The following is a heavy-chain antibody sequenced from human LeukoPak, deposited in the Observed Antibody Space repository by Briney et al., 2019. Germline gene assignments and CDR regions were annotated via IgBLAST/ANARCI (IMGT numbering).Heavy chain of an antibody. V-gene: IGHV3-30-3*01. Sequence: GGSLRLSCAASGFTFSSYAMHWVRQAPGKGLEWVAVISYDGSNKYYADSVKGRFTISRDNSKNTLYLQMNSLRAEDTAVYYCASPTKVIAVAGTGGAFDIWGQGTMVTVSS. CDR2: ISYDGSNK. J-gene: IGHJ3*02. D-gene: IGHD6-19*01. CDR1: GFTFSSYA. CDR3: ASPTKVIAVAGTGGAFDI.